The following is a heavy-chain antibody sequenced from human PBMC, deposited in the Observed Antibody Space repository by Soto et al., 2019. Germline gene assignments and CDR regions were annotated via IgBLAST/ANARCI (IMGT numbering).Heavy chain of an antibody. D-gene: IGHD6-13*01. CDR2: IYHSGST. J-gene: IGHJ4*02. Sequence: PSETLSLTCAVSGGSISSGGYSWSWIRQPPGKGLEWIGYIYHSGSTNYNPSLKSRVTISVDTSKNQFSLKLSSVTAADTAVYYCARRLNLYSSSWYFDYWGQGTLVTVSS. CDR1: GGSISSGGYS. V-gene: IGHV4-30-2*01. CDR3: ARRLNLYSSSWYFDY.